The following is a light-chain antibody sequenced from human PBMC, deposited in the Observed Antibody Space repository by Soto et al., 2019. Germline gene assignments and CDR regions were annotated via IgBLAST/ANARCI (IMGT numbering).Light chain of an antibody. J-gene: IGKJ5*01. CDR1: QTVLSN. CDR3: QQYNNWPIT. Sequence: IVMTQSPDTLSLSPGERSTLSCRASQTVLSNVAWSQQKPGQAPRLLRYGASTRATGIPARFSGSGSGAEFTLTISSLQSEDFAVYYCQQYNNWPITFGQGTRLEI. V-gene: IGKV3-15*01. CDR2: GAS.